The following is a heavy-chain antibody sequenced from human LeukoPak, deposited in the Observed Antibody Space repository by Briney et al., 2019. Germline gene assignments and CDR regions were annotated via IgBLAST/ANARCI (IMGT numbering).Heavy chain of an antibody. V-gene: IGHV4-39*01. CDR2: IYYSGST. Sequence: SETLSLTCTVSGGSISSRSYYWGWIRQPPGKGLEWIGSIYYSGSTYYNPSLKSRVTISVDTSKNQFSLKLSSVTAADTAVYYCARSEYYYDSSGYFDYWGQGTLVTVSS. D-gene: IGHD3-22*01. J-gene: IGHJ4*02. CDR3: ARSEYYYDSSGYFDY. CDR1: GGSISSRSYY.